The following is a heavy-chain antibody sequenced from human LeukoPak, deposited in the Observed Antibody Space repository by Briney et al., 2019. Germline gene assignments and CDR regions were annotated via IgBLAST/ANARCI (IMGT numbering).Heavy chain of an antibody. J-gene: IGHJ4*02. Sequence: PGGSLRLSCAASGFTFSSYNMNWVRQAPGKGLEWVACISEGSNYIYYADSMKGRFTISRDNAKNSLYLEMNSLRVEDTAVYHCVRDSDTYGDHTPRRFDSWGQGTLVTVSS. D-gene: IGHD4-17*01. CDR3: VRDSDTYGDHTPRRFDS. CDR2: ISEGSNYI. V-gene: IGHV3-21*01. CDR1: GFTFSSYN.